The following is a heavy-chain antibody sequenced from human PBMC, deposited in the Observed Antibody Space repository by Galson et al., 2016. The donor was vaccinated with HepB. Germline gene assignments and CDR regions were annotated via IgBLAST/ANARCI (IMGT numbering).Heavy chain of an antibody. J-gene: IGHJ4*02. Sequence: SLRLSCAASGFTVSSTYMTWVRQAPGKGLEWVSSISSNGRTIYETDSVKGRFTISRDDAKNSLYLQMNNLRVEDTAVYYCARRAVAGTHPFDYWGQGTLVTVSS. D-gene: IGHD6-19*01. CDR1: GFTVSSTY. V-gene: IGHV3-11*01. CDR3: ARRAVAGTHPFDY. CDR2: ISSNGRTI.